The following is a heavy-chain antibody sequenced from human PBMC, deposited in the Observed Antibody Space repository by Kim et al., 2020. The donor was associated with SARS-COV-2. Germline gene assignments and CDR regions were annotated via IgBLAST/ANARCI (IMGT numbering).Heavy chain of an antibody. V-gene: IGHV3-15*01. CDR1: GFTFSNAW. D-gene: IGHD6-19*01. J-gene: IGHJ6*02. CDR2: IKRKTEGGTT. Sequence: GGSLRLSCAASGFTFSNAWMSWVRQVPGKGLEWVGRIKRKTEGGTTEYAAPVKGRFTISRDDSKNTLYLRMNSLKTEDTAVYYCTTDHRGRSGWYGGMDVWGQGTTVTVSS. CDR3: TTDHRGRSGWYGGMDV.